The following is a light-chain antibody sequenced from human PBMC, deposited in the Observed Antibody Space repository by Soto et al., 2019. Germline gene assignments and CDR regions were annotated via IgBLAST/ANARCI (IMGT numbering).Light chain of an antibody. Sequence: QSVLTQPASVSGSPGQSITISCTGTNSDIGAYNYVSWYQHLPGKAPKLLIYGVTNRPSGVSSRFSGSKSGNTASLTISGLQAEDEADYYCTSYTSITILVFGGGTKVT. J-gene: IGLJ2*01. V-gene: IGLV2-14*01. CDR1: NSDIGAYNY. CDR2: GVT. CDR3: TSYTSITILV.